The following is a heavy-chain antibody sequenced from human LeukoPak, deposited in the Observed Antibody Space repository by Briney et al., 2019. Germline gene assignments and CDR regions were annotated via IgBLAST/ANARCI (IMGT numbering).Heavy chain of an antibody. J-gene: IGHJ3*02. D-gene: IGHD4-11*01. CDR2: ITWNSGGT. CDR1: GFTFDDSA. V-gene: IGHV3-9*01. Sequence: PGGSLRLSCVASGFTFDDSAMHWVRQVVGKGLEWVSGITWNSGGTAYADSVKGRFTISRDNSKNSLYLQMNTLRVEDTALYYCVRRSEHYNFDIWGQGTLDTVSS. CDR3: VRRSEHYNFDI.